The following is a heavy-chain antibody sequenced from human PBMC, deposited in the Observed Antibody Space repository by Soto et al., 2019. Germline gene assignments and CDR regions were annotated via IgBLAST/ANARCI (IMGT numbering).Heavy chain of an antibody. CDR2: IYYSGST. V-gene: IGHV4-59*08. D-gene: IGHD2-2*01. J-gene: IGHJ6*02. Sequence: SQTVSLTWTVSGGSISSYYWSRLRQPPEKELEWNGTIYYSGSTHYNPSLEGRVAISADTPNNQLSLRLSSVTAADTAVYYCGRQPGHCGSTTCFSYYSVDVWGQGTTVTSP. CDR1: GGSISSYY. CDR3: GRQPGHCGSTTCFSYYSVDV.